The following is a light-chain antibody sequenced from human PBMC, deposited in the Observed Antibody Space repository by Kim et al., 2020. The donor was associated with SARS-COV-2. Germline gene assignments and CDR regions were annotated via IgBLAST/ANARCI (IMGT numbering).Light chain of an antibody. CDR2: DAS. Sequence: LSPGERATLSCRASQSVSGYLAWYQQKPGQAPRLLISDASNRATGIPARFSGSGSGTDFTLTISSLEPEDFAVYYCQQRRDWPLTFGGGTKVDIK. V-gene: IGKV3-11*01. CDR1: QSVSGY. J-gene: IGKJ4*01. CDR3: QQRRDWPLT.